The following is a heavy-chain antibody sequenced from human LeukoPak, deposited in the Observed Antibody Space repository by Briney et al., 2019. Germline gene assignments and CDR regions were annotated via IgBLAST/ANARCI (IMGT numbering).Heavy chain of an antibody. CDR3: ASNSRYSGTYDDY. D-gene: IGHD1-26*01. V-gene: IGHV3-11*06. J-gene: IGHJ4*02. Sequence: PGGSLRLSCAASGFTFSDYYMSWIRQAPGKGLEWVSYISSSSSYTNCADSVTGRFTISRDNAKNTLYLVMNSLRAEDTAVYYCASNSRYSGTYDDYWGQGTLVTVSS. CDR1: GFTFSDYY. CDR2: ISSSSSYT.